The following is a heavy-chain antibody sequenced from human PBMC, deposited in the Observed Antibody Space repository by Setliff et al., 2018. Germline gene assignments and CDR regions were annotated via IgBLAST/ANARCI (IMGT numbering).Heavy chain of an antibody. CDR3: ARAHPSRMIVVVRAYYYFDY. D-gene: IGHD3-22*01. CDR2: INHSGST. J-gene: IGHJ4*02. V-gene: IGHV4-34*01. CDR1: GGSFSGYY. Sequence: KTSETLSLTCAVYGGSFSGYYWSWIRQPPGKGLEWIGEINHSGSTNYNPSLKSRVTISVDTSKNQFSLKLSSVTAADTAVYYCARAHPSRMIVVVRAYYYFDYWGQGTLVTVSS.